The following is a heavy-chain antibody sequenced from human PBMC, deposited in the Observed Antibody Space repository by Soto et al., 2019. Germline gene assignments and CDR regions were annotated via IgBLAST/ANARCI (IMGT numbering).Heavy chain of an antibody. J-gene: IGHJ2*01. CDR2: IHGDGDYI. D-gene: IGHD1-26*01. CDR1: GFTFSCFA. V-gene: IGHV3-23*01. Sequence: EVQLLESGGGLVQPGGTLRLSCAASGFTFSCFAMSWVRQAPGKGLDYVATIHGDGDYIHYSDSVKGRLTTSRYNTRTTLYIQMNRLSAADTAVYYCVKNSGAGSLSNWYFASWGRGSQVTVSS. CDR3: VKNSGAGSLSNWYFAS.